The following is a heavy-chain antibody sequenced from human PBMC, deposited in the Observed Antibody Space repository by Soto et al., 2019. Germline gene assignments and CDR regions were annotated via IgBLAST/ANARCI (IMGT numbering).Heavy chain of an antibody. CDR1: GGSISSYY. V-gene: IGHV4-59*08. J-gene: IGHJ4*02. CDR2: IYSSGST. Sequence: QVQLLESGPGLVKPSETLSLTCTVSGGSISSYYWSWIRQPPGKGLEWIGYIYSSGSTNYNPSLXRXVXIAXDTAKSQFSLKLSSVTAADTAVYYCARRYGGGFDYWGQGTLVTVSS. D-gene: IGHD3-10*01. CDR3: ARRYGGGFDY.